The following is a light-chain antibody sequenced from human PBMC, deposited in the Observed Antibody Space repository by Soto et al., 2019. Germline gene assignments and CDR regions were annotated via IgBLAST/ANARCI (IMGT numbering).Light chain of an antibody. Sequence: DIQMTQSPSSLSASVGDTVTITCRASQAINTYLAWYQQKPGEVPQIIVYAASTLQSGVPSRFRGSGSGTDFTLTIRSLQPEDVATYFCQNYHTAAPFTFGPGTTVDI. CDR2: AAS. CDR3: QNYHTAAPFT. J-gene: IGKJ3*01. CDR1: QAINTY. V-gene: IGKV1-27*01.